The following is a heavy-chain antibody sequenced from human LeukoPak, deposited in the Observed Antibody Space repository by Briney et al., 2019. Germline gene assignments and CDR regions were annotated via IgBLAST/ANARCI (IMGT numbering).Heavy chain of an antibody. Sequence: ASVKVSCRASGYTFTSFGISWVRQAPGQGLEWMGWISAYNGNTNYAQKLQGRVTMTTDTSTSTAYMELRSLRSDDTAVYYCARDMRVRYYGMDVWGQGTTVTVSS. CDR3: ARDMRVRYYGMDV. J-gene: IGHJ6*02. V-gene: IGHV1-18*01. CDR1: GYTFTSFG. D-gene: IGHD3-16*01. CDR2: ISAYNGNT.